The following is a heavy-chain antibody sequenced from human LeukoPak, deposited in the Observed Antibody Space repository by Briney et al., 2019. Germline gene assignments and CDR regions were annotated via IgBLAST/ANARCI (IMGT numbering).Heavy chain of an antibody. D-gene: IGHD3-16*01. J-gene: IGHJ4*02. CDR1: GFTFSSYG. CDR3: ARDLVGGYYFDY. CDR2: IWFDGSNK. Sequence: RAGGSLRLSCAASGFTFSSYGMHWVRQAPGKGLEWVAGIWFDGSNKYYADSVKGRFTISRDNSKNTLHLQMNSLSAEDTAVYYCARDLVGGYYFDYWGQGTLVTVSS. V-gene: IGHV3-33*01.